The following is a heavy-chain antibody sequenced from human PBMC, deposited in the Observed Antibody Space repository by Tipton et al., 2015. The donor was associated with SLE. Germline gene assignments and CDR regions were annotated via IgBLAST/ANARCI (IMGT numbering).Heavy chain of an antibody. J-gene: IGHJ4*02. CDR1: GFTFDDYA. V-gene: IGHV3-43D*03. Sequence: SLRLSCAASGFTFDDYAMHWVRQPRGKGLEWVSLIDWDGSSIYYGDSVKGRFTVSRDNSKNSLYLQMNSLRVEDSGLYYCAKDKPDFVATGYYFDYWGQGTLVTVSS. CDR2: IDWDGSSI. D-gene: IGHD5-12*01. CDR3: AKDKPDFVATGYYFDY.